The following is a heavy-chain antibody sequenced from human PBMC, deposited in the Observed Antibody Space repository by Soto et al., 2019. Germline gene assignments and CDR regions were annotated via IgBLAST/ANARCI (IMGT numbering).Heavy chain of an antibody. J-gene: IGHJ6*02. CDR1: SGSISSGGYY. Sequence: TLSLTCTVSSGSISSGGYYWSWIRQHPGKGLEWIGYIYYSGSTYYNPSLKSRVTISVDTSKNQFPLRLSSVTAADTAVYYCASQRGAIANYYYYGMDVWGQGTTVTVSS. V-gene: IGHV4-31*03. D-gene: IGHD6-13*01. CDR2: IYYSGST. CDR3: ASQRGAIANYYYYGMDV.